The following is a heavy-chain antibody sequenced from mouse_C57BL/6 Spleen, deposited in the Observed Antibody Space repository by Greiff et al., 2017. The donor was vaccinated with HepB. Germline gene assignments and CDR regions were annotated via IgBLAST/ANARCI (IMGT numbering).Heavy chain of an antibody. CDR2: ISSGSSTI. V-gene: IGHV5-17*01. Sequence: VQLVESGGGLVKPGGSLKLSCAASGFTFSDYGMHWVRQAPEKGLEWVAYISSGSSTIYYTDTVKGRITISRDNAKNTLFLQMTSLRSEDTAKYDCAREMNYYGNNYEDYWGQGTTLTVSS. J-gene: IGHJ2*01. D-gene: IGHD1-1*01. CDR3: AREMNYYGNNYEDY. CDR1: GFTFSDYG.